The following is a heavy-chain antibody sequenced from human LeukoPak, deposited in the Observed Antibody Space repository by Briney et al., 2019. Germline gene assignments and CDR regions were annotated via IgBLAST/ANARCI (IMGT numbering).Heavy chain of an antibody. D-gene: IGHD6-13*01. J-gene: IGHJ5*02. CDR2: INPNSGGT. CDR3: AREAAAEEVSPVYRNWFDP. V-gene: IGHV1-2*02. Sequence: ASVKVSCKASGYTFTGYYMHWVRQAPGQGLEWMGWINPNSGGTNYARKFQGRVTMTRDTSISTAYMELSRLRSDDTAVYYCAREAAAEEVSPVYRNWFDPWGQGTLVTVSS. CDR1: GYTFTGYY.